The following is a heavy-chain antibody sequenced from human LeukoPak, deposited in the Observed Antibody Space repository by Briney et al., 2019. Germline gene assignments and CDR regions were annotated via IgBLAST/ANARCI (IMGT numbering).Heavy chain of an antibody. J-gene: IGHJ4*02. Sequence: ASVKVSCKASGYTFTGYYMHWVRQAPGQGLEWMGWINPNSGGTNYAQKFQGRVTMTRDTSISTAYMELSRLRSDDTAVYYYARGGSNYYDSSGYSAPVNWGQGTLVTVSS. CDR1: GYTFTGYY. CDR2: INPNSGGT. V-gene: IGHV1-2*02. CDR3: ARGGSNYYDSSGYSAPVN. D-gene: IGHD3-22*01.